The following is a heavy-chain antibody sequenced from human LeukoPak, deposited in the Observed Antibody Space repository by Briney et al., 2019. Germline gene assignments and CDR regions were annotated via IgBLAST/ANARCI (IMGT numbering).Heavy chain of an antibody. CDR2: INHSGST. V-gene: IGHV4-34*01. J-gene: IGHJ4*02. CDR3: ARRARSNPPDY. D-gene: IGHD4-11*01. CDR1: GGSFSGYY. Sequence: SETLSLTXAVYGGSFSGYYWSWIRQPPGKGVEWIGEINHSGSTNYNPSLKSRVTISVDTSKNQFSLKLSAVTAAETAVYYCARRARSNPPDYWGQGTLVTVSS.